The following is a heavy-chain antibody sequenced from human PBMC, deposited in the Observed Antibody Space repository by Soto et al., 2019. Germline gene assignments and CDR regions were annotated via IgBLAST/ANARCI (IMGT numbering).Heavy chain of an antibody. Sequence: ASVKVSCKASGYTFTGYYMHWVRQAPGQGLEWMGWINPNSGGTNYAQKFQGWVTMTRDTSISTAYMELSRLRSDDTAVYYCARDVRGVSSGLYGYYYYYYAMDVWGQGTTVTVSS. J-gene: IGHJ6*02. CDR1: GYTFTGYY. CDR3: ARDVRGVSSGLYGYYYYYYAMDV. D-gene: IGHD6-19*01. CDR2: INPNSGGT. V-gene: IGHV1-2*04.